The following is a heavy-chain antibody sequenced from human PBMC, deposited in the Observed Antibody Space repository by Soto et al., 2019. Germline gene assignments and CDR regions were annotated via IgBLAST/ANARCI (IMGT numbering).Heavy chain of an antibody. Sequence: GGSLRLSCAVPGGIFHGYGMHWVRQAPGKGLKWVAIIRFDGSNEEYADSVKGRFTISRDNSKNTLYLQMNTLGAEDTVVYYCARDGIGGTVFRGYLDYWGRGTVVTVSS. V-gene: IGHV3-33*01. D-gene: IGHD1-7*01. CDR2: IRFDGSNE. CDR1: GGIFHGYG. CDR3: ARDGIGGTVFRGYLDY. J-gene: IGHJ4*02.